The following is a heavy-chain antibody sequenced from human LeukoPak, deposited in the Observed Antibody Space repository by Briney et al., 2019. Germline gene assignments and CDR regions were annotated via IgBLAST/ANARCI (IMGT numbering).Heavy chain of an antibody. Sequence: PGGSLRLSCEASGFTFNIFAMSWVRQAPGKGLEWVSTIGGGDDAFYADSVKGRFTISRDDSQNTVSLQMNSLRAEDTAKYYCARDFLQRNGVYDDFAVWGLGTVVTVSS. J-gene: IGHJ3*01. CDR1: GFTFNIFA. V-gene: IGHV3-23*01. D-gene: IGHD2/OR15-2a*01. CDR2: IGGGDDA. CDR3: ARDFLQRNGVYDDFAV.